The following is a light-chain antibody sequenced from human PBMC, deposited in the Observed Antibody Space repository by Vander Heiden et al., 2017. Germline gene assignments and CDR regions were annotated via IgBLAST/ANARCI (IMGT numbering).Light chain of an antibody. CDR2: AAS. J-gene: IGKJ4*01. V-gene: IGKV1-27*01. CDR1: QGISNY. CDR3: QKYDSAPLT. Sequence: DIQMTQSPSPCSSSVGDRVPFPSRASQGISNYLAWYQQKPGKVPKLLISAASTLQSGVPSRFSGSGSGTGFTLTISNLQPEDVATYYCQKYDSAPLTFAGGTKVEIK.